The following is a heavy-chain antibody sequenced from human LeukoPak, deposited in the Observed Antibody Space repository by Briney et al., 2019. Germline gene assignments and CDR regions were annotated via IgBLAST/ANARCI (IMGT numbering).Heavy chain of an antibody. V-gene: IGHV3-23*01. CDR1: GFTFGSFW. D-gene: IGHD2-8*02. CDR3: AKPRTTGLGWAQFDY. Sequence: GVSLRLSCEASGFTFGSFWMHWVRQAPGKGLEWVSGFDGNGPNTYYADSVKGRWTISRDNSRNTLYLEMNSLRPEDTAIYYCAKPRTTGLGWAQFDYWGQGSLVTVSS. J-gene: IGHJ4*02. CDR2: FDGNGPNT.